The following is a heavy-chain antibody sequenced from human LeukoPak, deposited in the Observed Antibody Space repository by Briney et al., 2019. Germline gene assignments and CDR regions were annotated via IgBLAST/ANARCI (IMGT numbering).Heavy chain of an antibody. CDR2: INTDGSTT. J-gene: IGHJ4*02. CDR1: GFSFDTYW. Sequence: GGSLRLPRAASGFSFDTYWMHWVRQAPGKGLEWVSRINTDGSTTDYADSVKGRFSISRDNAKSTLYLQMNSLRADDTALYYCTRAGAQLQNSYWGQGTLVYVSS. D-gene: IGHD5-24*01. CDR3: TRAGAQLQNSY. V-gene: IGHV3-74*01.